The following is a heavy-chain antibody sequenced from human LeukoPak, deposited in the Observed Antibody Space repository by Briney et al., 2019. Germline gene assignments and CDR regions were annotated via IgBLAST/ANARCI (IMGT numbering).Heavy chain of an antibody. CDR1: GFIFDDYA. V-gene: IGHV3-9*01. D-gene: IGHD4-17*01. J-gene: IGHJ4*02. Sequence: GGSLRLSCAASGFIFDDYAMHWVRQAPGKGLEWVSGISWNSGSIDYADSVKGRFTISRDNSKNTLYLQMDSLRVEDTAVYHCVRKSAHGDNAGHWGQGTLVTVSS. CDR3: VRKSAHGDNAGH. CDR2: ISWNSGSI.